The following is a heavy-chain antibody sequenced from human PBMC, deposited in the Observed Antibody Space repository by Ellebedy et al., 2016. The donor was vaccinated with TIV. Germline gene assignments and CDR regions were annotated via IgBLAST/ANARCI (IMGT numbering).Heavy chain of an antibody. CDR3: ARNRVIFTFEKSYFDL. J-gene: IGHJ2*01. D-gene: IGHD3-16*01. V-gene: IGHV4-39*01. CDR1: GDSISSSTYY. CDR2: IYSTGST. Sequence: GSLRLSCSVSGDSISSSTYYWGWIRQPPGTGLEWIGTIYSTGSTYYNPSLPSRVTISVDTSKNQFSLNLRSVTAADTAVYYCARNRVIFTFEKSYFDLWGRGTLVTVSS.